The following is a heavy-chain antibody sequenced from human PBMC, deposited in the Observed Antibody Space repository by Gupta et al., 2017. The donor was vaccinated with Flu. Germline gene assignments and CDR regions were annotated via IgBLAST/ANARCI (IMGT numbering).Heavy chain of an antibody. CDR1: GFTFSSYW. V-gene: IGHV3-7*01. CDR3: ARDRQGGGIVVVVAALYGMDV. D-gene: IGHD2-15*01. Sequence: EVQLVESGGGLVQPGGSLRLSCAASGFTFSSYWMSWVRQAPGKGLELVANIKQDGSEKYYVDSVKGRCTISRDNAKNSLYLQMNSLRAEDTAVYYCARDRQGGGIVVVVAALYGMDVWGQGTTVTVSS. J-gene: IGHJ6*02. CDR2: IKQDGSEK.